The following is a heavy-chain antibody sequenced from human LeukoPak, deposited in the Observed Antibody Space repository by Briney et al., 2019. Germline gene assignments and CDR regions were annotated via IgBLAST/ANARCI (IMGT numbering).Heavy chain of an antibody. CDR3: TRDTGTTGEVKFDP. CDR2: IYYSGST. CDR1: GGSISSYY. Sequence: SETLSLTCTVSGGSISSYYWSWIRQPPGKGLEWIGYIYYSGSTNYNPSLKSRVTISVDTSKSQFSLNLMSVTAADTAVYYCTRDTGTTGEVKFDPWGQGTLVTVSS. J-gene: IGHJ5*02. D-gene: IGHD4-17*01. V-gene: IGHV4-59*12.